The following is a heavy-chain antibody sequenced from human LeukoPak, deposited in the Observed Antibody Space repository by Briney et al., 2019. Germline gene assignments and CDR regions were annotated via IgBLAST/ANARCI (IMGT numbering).Heavy chain of an antibody. Sequence: SETLSLTCAVSSGSISSSNWWSWVRQPPGKGLEWIGEIYHSGSTNYNPSLKSRVTISVDKSKNQFSLKLSSVTAADTAVYYCARNRIVVVPAAISYYYYYGMDVWGQGTMVTVSS. CDR3: ARNRIVVVPAAISYYYYYGMDV. CDR1: SGSISSSNW. V-gene: IGHV4-4*02. J-gene: IGHJ6*02. D-gene: IGHD2-2*01. CDR2: IYHSGST.